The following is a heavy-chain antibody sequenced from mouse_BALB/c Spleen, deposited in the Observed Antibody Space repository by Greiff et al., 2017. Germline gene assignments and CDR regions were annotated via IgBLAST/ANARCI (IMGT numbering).Heavy chain of an antibody. D-gene: IGHD1-1*01. Sequence: EVQRVESGGGLVKPGGSLKLSCAASGFTFSSYAMSWVRQTPEKRLEWVASISSGGSTYYPDSVKGRFTISRDNARNILYLQMSSLRSEDTAMYYCARGTGRYFDVWGAGTTVTVSS. CDR1: GFTFSSYA. CDR3: ARGTGRYFDV. CDR2: ISSGGST. J-gene: IGHJ1*01. V-gene: IGHV5-6-5*01.